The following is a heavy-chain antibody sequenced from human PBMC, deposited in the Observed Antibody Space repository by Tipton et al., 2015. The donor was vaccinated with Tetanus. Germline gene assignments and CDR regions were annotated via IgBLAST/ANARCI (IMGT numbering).Heavy chain of an antibody. V-gene: IGHV3-23*01. CDR1: GFTFSSYA. CDR3: AKAAEVDCSSTSCYAHDILTGPQDY. D-gene: IGHD2-2*01. J-gene: IGHJ4*02. CDR2: ISGSGGST. Sequence: SLRLSCAASGFTFSSYAMSWVRQAPGKGLEWVSAISGSGGSTYYADSVKGRFTISRDNSKNTLYLQMNSLRAEDTAVYYCAKAAEVDCSSTSCYAHDILTGPQDYWGQGTLVTVSS.